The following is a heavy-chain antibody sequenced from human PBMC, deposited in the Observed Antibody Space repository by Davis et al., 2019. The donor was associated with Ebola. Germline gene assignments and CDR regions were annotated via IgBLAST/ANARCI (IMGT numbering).Heavy chain of an antibody. D-gene: IGHD4-11*01. CDR3: ARRNQGVTTFYYGMDV. V-gene: IGHV3-48*02. CDR2: ISRSSSTI. J-gene: IGHJ6*04. CDR1: GFTFSSYS. Sequence: GGSLRLSCEASGFTFSSYSMSWVRQAPGKGLEWVSYISRSSSTIYYADSVKGRFTISRDNAKNSLYLQMNSLRDEDTAVYYCARRNQGVTTFYYGMDVWGKGTTVTVSS.